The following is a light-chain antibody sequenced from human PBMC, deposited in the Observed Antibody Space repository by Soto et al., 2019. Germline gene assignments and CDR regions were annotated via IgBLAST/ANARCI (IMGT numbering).Light chain of an antibody. CDR3: GTWHSSLSTWV. V-gene: IGLV1-51*02. Sequence: HSVLTQPPSVSAAPGQKVTISCSGTSSNIGNNYVSWYQQFPGAAPKLLIYENNKRPSGIPDRFSGSKSGTSATLGITGLQTGDEADYYCGTWHSSLSTWVFGGGTKLTVL. CDR2: ENN. CDR1: SSNIGNNY. J-gene: IGLJ3*02.